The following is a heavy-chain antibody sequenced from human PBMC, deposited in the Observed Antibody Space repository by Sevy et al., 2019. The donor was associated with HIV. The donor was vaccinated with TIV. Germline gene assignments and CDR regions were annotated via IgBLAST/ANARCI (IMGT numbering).Heavy chain of an antibody. D-gene: IGHD3-16*02. J-gene: IGHJ4*02. Sequence: GGSLRLSCAASGFTFATYWMTWVRQAPGKGLEWVAYIKQDGTDKYYVDSVRGRFTISRDNGKNSLYLHMNGLTAEETAVYYCARALADWGSFHYSSWGRGALVTVSS. CDR2: IKQDGTDK. CDR3: ARALADWGSFHYSS. CDR1: GFTFATYW. V-gene: IGHV3-7*01.